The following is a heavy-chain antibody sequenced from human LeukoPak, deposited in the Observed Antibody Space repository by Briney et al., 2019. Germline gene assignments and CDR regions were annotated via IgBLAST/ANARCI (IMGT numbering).Heavy chain of an antibody. CDR1: GYSLTNYW. V-gene: IGHV5-51*01. Sequence: KTGKSLKISCKGSGYSLTNYWIGWVRQMPGTGLEWMGIISPDGSDTRYSPSFQGHVTISADKSITTAYLQWSSLKASDTAMYYCARLTSSWSFDYRGQGTLVTVSS. J-gene: IGHJ4*02. CDR2: ISPDGSDT. CDR3: ARLTSSWSFDY. D-gene: IGHD6-13*01.